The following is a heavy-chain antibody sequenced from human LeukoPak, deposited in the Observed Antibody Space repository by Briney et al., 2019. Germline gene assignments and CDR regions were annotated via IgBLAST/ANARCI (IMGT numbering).Heavy chain of an antibody. D-gene: IGHD5-12*01. V-gene: IGHV4-59*01. J-gene: IGHJ4*02. CDR3: ARGDSGYDYSLFDY. CDR2: IYYSGST. CDR1: GGSISSYY. Sequence: PETLSLTCTVSGGSISSYYWSWIRQPPGKGLEWIGYIYYSGSTNYNPSLKSRVTISVDTSKNQFSLKLSSVTAADTAVYYCARGDSGYDYSLFDYWGQGTLVTVSS.